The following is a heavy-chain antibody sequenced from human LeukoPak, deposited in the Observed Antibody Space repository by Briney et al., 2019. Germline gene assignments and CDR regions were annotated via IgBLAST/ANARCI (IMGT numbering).Heavy chain of an antibody. V-gene: IGHV4-34*01. Sequence: SETLSLTCAVSGGSFSGYYWSWIRQPPEKGLEWIGEINHSGSTNYNPSLKSRVTISVDTSKNQFSLNLSSVTAADTAVYYCARGLKRVTATPYYFDYWGQGTLVTVSS. CDR2: INHSGST. CDR3: ARGLKRVTATPYYFDY. CDR1: GGSFSGYY. J-gene: IGHJ4*02. D-gene: IGHD2-21*02.